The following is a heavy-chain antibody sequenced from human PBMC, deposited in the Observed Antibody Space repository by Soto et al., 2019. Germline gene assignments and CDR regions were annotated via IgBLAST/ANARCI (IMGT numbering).Heavy chain of an antibody. Sequence: EVQLVESGGGLGQQGGSLRLSCAASGFTFSSYSMNWVRQAPGKGLEWVSYISGGGETTYYADSVKGRFTISRHNAKNSLYLQMNSLRAEDTAVYYCARDKGSLIDSRGQGPLVPVSS. CDR3: ARDKGSLIDS. J-gene: IGHJ5*01. CDR2: ISGGGETT. V-gene: IGHV3-48*01. D-gene: IGHD6-13*01. CDR1: GFTFSSYS.